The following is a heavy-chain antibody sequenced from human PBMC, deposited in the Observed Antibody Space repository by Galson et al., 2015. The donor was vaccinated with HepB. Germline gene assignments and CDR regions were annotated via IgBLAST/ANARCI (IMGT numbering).Heavy chain of an antibody. CDR1: GGSITNYY. CDR3: ARGKYYDILTGYYEYYGMDV. Sequence: SETLSLTCTVSGGSITNYYWNWIRQPPGKGLEHIGYIYYSGSTNYNPSLKSRVTISVDTSKNQFSLKLNSVTAADTAVYYCARGKYYDILTGYYEYYGMDVWGQGTTVTVSS. J-gene: IGHJ6*02. CDR2: IYYSGST. D-gene: IGHD3-9*01. V-gene: IGHV4-59*01.